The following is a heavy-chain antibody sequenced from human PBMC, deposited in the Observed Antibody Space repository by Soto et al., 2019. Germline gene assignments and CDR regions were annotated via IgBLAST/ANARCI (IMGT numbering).Heavy chain of an antibody. Sequence: GGSLRLSCAASGFTFSSYEMNWVRQAPGKGLEWVSYISSSGSTIYYADSVKGRFTISRDNAKNTLYLQMNSLRAEDTAVYYCAREGATGGIRSYYFDYWGQGTLVTVSS. V-gene: IGHV3-48*03. CDR1: GFTFSSYE. D-gene: IGHD1-26*01. CDR3: AREGATGGIRSYYFDY. CDR2: ISSSGSTI. J-gene: IGHJ4*02.